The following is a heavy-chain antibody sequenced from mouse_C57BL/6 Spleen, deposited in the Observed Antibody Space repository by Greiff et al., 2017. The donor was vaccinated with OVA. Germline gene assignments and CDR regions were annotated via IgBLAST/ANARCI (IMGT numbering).Heavy chain of an antibody. CDR3: ARTYGSSFDY. Sequence: DVKLVESGGGLVKPGGSLKLSCAASGFTFSSYTMSWVRQTPEKRLEWVATISGGGGNTYYPDSVKGRFTISRDNAKNTLYLQMSSLRSEDTALYYCARTYGSSFDYWGQGTTLTVSS. CDR1: GFTFSSYT. J-gene: IGHJ2*01. CDR2: ISGGGGNT. D-gene: IGHD1-1*01. V-gene: IGHV5-9*01.